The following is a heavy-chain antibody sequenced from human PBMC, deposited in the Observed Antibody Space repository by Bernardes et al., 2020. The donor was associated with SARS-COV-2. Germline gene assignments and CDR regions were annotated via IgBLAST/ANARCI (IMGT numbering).Heavy chain of an antibody. D-gene: IGHD5-18*01. CDR2: IYHSGTP. CDR1: GGSIHSANW. V-gene: IGHV4-4*02. Sequence: SETLSLTCAVSGGSIHSANWWTWVRRPPGKGLEWIGEIYHSGTPNYNPSLKSRVTISVDKSKNQFSLNLSSVTAADTAMYYCARGGSGGSYGKFDYWGQGTLVTVSS. J-gene: IGHJ4*02. CDR3: ARGGSGGSYGKFDY.